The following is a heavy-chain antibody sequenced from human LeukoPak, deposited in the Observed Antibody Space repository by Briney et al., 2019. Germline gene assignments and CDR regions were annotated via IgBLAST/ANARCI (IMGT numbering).Heavy chain of an antibody. Sequence: GASVKVSRKASGGTFSSYAISWVRQAPGQGLEWMGGIIPIFGTANCAQKFQGRVTITADESTSTAYMELSSLRSEDTAVYYCAAMPGDYDYVWGSYRSLDYWGQGTLVTVSS. CDR2: IIPIFGTA. V-gene: IGHV1-69*13. CDR1: GGTFSSYA. CDR3: AAMPGDYDYVWGSYRSLDY. D-gene: IGHD3-16*02. J-gene: IGHJ4*02.